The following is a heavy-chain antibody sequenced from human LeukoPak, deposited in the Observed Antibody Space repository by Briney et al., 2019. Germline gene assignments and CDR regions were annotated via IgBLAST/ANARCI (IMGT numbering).Heavy chain of an antibody. CDR2: INWNSDSM. CDR1: GFTFDDYA. J-gene: IGHJ4*02. D-gene: IGHD3-10*01. CDR3: AKGYGSGTYYNPFDF. V-gene: IGHV3-9*03. Sequence: PGGSLRLSCAASGFTFDDYAMHWVRQAPGKGLEWVSSINWNSDSMAYADSVKGRFTISRDNAKNSLYLQMNSLRAEDMALYFCAKGYGSGTYYNPFDFWGQGTLVTVSS.